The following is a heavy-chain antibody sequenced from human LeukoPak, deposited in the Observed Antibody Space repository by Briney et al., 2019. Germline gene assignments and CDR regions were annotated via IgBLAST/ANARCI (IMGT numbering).Heavy chain of an antibody. J-gene: IGHJ4*02. CDR1: GFTFSSYA. D-gene: IGHD2/OR15-2a*01. CDR3: AKGAIDLTTDFDY. CDR2: ISGSGAGT. V-gene: IGHV3-23*01. Sequence: GGSPRLSCAASGFTFSSYAMNWVRQAPGKGLEWVSTISGSGAGTYYVDSVKGRFTISRDNSKNTLYLQMNSLRAEDTAVYYCAKGAIDLTTDFDYWGQGTLVTVSS.